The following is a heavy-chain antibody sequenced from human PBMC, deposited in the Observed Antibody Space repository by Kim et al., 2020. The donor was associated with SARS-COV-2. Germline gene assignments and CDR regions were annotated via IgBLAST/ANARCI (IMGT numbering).Heavy chain of an antibody. CDR3: ARDRPLGVTGGMDV. V-gene: IGHV4-59*01. Sequence: SETLSLTCTVSGGSISSYYWSWIRQPPGKGLEWIGYIYYSGSTNYNPSLKSRVTISVDTSKNQFSLKLSSVTAADTAVYYCARDRPLGVTGGMDVWGQGTTVTVSS. CDR1: GGSISSYY. J-gene: IGHJ6*02. CDR2: IYYSGST. D-gene: IGHD2-21*02.